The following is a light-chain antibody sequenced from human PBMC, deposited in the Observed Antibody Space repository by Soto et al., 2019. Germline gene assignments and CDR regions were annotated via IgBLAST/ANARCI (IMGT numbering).Light chain of an antibody. J-gene: IGLJ2*01. CDR1: SSDVGGYND. V-gene: IGLV2-8*01. CDR2: EVS. CDR3: SSYAASNNLGV. Sequence: QSALTQPPSASGSPGQSVTISCIGTSSDVGGYNDVSWYQQHPGKAPKLMIYEVSKRPSGVPDRFSGSKSGNTASLTVSGLQAEDEADYYCSSYAASNNLGVFGGGTKLTVL.